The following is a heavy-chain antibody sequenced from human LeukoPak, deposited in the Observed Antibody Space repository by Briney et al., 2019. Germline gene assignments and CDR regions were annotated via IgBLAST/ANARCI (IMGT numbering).Heavy chain of an antibody. CDR1: GYTFTSYA. Sequence: ASVKVSCKASGYTFTSYAMHWVRQAPGQRLEWMGWINAGNGNTKYSQKFQGRVTITRDTSASTAYMELSSLRSEDTAVYYCARTDHGDYAMGYWGQGTLVTVSS. CDR2: INAGNGNT. V-gene: IGHV1-3*01. CDR3: ARTDHGDYAMGY. D-gene: IGHD4-17*01. J-gene: IGHJ4*02.